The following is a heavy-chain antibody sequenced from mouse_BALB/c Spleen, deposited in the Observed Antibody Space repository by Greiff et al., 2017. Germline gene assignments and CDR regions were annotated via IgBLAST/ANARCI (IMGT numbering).Heavy chain of an antibody. CDR3: TRAPYDYGAKGYFDY. CDR2: ISSGGSYT. J-gene: IGHJ2*01. CDR1: GFTFSSYT. Sequence: EVKVVESGGGLVKPGGSLKLSCAASGFTFSSYTMSWVRQTPEKRLEWVATISSGGSYTYYPDSVKGRFTISRDNAKNTLYLQMSSLKSEDTAMYYCTRAPYDYGAKGYFDYWGQGTTLTVSS. D-gene: IGHD2-4*01. V-gene: IGHV5-6-4*01.